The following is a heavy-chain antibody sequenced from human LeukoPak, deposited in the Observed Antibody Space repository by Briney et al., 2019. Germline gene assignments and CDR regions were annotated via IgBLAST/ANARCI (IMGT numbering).Heavy chain of an antibody. Sequence: GGSLRLSCAASGFAFSAYYMTWIRQAPGKGLEWVSSISSSGSTIYYADSVKGRFTISRDNAKNSLYLQMNSLRAEDTAVYYCGRSAVAVTIVAFDIWGQGTMVTVSS. J-gene: IGHJ3*02. D-gene: IGHD3-22*01. CDR3: GRSAVAVTIVAFDI. CDR2: ISSSGSTI. CDR1: GFAFSAYY. V-gene: IGHV3-11*01.